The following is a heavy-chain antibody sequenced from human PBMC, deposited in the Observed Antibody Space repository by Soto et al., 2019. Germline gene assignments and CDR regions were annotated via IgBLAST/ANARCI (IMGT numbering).Heavy chain of an antibody. Sequence: SETLSLTCAVSGDSVISNWWWGWVRQSPGKGVEWIADMLHSGSTYYNPSLKSRVTISVDTSKNQFSLKLSSVTAADTAVYYCARHLTYCSAGSCYSDFPYYGMDVWGQGTTVTVSS. CDR1: GDSVISNWW. V-gene: IGHV4-39*01. J-gene: IGHJ6*02. CDR2: MLHSGST. D-gene: IGHD2-15*01. CDR3: ARHLTYCSAGSCYSDFPYYGMDV.